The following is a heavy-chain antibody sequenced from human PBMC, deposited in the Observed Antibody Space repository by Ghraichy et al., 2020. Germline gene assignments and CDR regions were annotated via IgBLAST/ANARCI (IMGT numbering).Heavy chain of an antibody. J-gene: IGHJ6*02. D-gene: IGHD4-17*01. V-gene: IGHV3-11*01. Sequence: GSLRLSCAASGFTFSDYYMSWIRQAPGKGLEWVSYISSSGSTIYYADSVKGRFTISRDNAKNSLYLQMNSLRAEDTAVYYCARAGPEPYGDYYYGMDVWGQGTTVTVSS. CDR2: ISSSGSTI. CDR1: GFTFSDYY. CDR3: ARAGPEPYGDYYYGMDV.